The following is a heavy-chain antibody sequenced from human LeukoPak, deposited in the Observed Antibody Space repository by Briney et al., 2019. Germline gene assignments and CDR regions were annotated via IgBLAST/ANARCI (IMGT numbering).Heavy chain of an antibody. D-gene: IGHD1-14*01. J-gene: IGHJ4*02. CDR2: IYSGGST. Sequence: PGGSLRLSCAASGFTVSSNYMSWVRQAPGKGLEWVSVIYSGGSTYYADSVKGRFTISRDNSKNTLFLQMNSLRPEDTALYYCVKDNPLDYWGQGTLVIVSS. CDR3: VKDNPLDY. CDR1: GFTVSSNY. V-gene: IGHV3-66*01.